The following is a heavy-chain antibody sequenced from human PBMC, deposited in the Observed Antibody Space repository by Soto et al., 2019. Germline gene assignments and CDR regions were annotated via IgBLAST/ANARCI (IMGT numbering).Heavy chain of an antibody. V-gene: IGHV6-1*01. CDR1: GDSVPSNSVA. CDR2: TYYRSRWYN. J-gene: IGHJ4*02. D-gene: IGHD5-18*01. Sequence: PSQTLSLTCAISGDSVPSNSVAWNWIRQSPSRGLEWLGRTYYRSRWYNDYAVSVRSRITINPDTSKNQFSLQLNSVTPDDTAVYFCTIRYSYGLDYWGQGTRVTVSS. CDR3: TIRYSYGLDY.